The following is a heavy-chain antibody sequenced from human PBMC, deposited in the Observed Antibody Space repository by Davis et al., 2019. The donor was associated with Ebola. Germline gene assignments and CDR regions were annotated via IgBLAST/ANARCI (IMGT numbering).Heavy chain of an antibody. J-gene: IGHJ4*02. CDR2: ISYDGSNK. Sequence: PGGSLRLSCAASGFTFSSYAMHWVRQAPGKGLEWVAVISYDGSNKYYADSVKGRFTISRDNSKNTLYLQMNSLRAEDTALYYCARDSSSGWYYFDYWGQGTLVTVSS. D-gene: IGHD6-19*01. CDR3: ARDSSSGWYYFDY. CDR1: GFTFSSYA. V-gene: IGHV3-30-3*01.